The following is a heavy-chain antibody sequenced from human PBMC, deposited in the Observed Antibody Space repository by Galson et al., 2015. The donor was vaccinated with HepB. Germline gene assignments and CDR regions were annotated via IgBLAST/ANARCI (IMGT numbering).Heavy chain of an antibody. CDR1: GYTLTNYH. D-gene: IGHD4/OR15-4a*01. J-gene: IGHJ4*02. CDR2: IFAGGGST. Sequence: SVKVSCKASGYTLTNYHFHWVRQAPGQGPEWMGKIFAGGGSTRYAERFQGRVTPTRDTSTSTAYLELRSLRSDDTAAYYCARDRDYRFDYWGQGTLVTVSS. V-gene: IGHV1-46*01. CDR3: ARDRDYRFDY.